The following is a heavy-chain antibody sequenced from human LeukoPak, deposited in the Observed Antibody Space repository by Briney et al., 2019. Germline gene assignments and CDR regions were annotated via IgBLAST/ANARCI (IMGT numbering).Heavy chain of an antibody. CDR3: ASSGSYRFDY. V-gene: IGHV3-7*01. D-gene: IGHD1-26*01. CDR1: GFTFSNFW. CDR2: IKQDGSVK. Sequence: GGSLRPSCAASGFTFSNFWMNWVRQAPGKGLEWVANIKQDGSVKHYVDSVKGRFTISRDNTKNSLYLQMNSLRAEDAAVYYCASSGSYRFDYWGQGTLVTVSS. J-gene: IGHJ4*02.